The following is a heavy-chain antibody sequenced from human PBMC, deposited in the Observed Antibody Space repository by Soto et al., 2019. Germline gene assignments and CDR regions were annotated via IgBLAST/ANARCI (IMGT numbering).Heavy chain of an antibody. D-gene: IGHD6-13*01. CDR2: IYYSGST. V-gene: IGHV4-59*01. J-gene: IGHJ4*02. CDR1: GGSISSYY. Sequence: SETLSLTCSVSGGSISSYYWSWIRQPPGKGLEYIGFIYYSGSTDYNPSLKGRVTISVDTSKNQFSLKLNSVTAADTAVYYCARGRSASWYFYSDYWGQGTLVTGSS. CDR3: ARGRSASWYFYSDY.